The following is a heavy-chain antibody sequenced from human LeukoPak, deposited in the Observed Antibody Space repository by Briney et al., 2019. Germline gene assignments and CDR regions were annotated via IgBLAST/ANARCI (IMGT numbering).Heavy chain of an antibody. CDR2: INPNSGGT. CDR3: ARAEVIDY. J-gene: IGHJ4*02. D-gene: IGHD3-22*01. CDR1: GYTFTGYY. Sequence: ASVEVSCKASGYTFTGYYMHWVRQAPGQGLEWMGWINPNSGGTNYAQKFQGRVTMTRDTPISTAYMELTSLRSDDTAVYYCARAEVIDYWGQGTLVTVSS. V-gene: IGHV1-2*02.